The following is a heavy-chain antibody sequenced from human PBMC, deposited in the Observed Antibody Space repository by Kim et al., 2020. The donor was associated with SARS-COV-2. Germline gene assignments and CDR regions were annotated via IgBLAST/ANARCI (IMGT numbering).Heavy chain of an antibody. CDR2: GT. Sequence: GTNYAQKFQGRVTMTRDTSISTAYMELSRLRSDDTAVYYCARYSSSCIDYWGQGTLVTVSS. V-gene: IGHV1-2*02. CDR3: ARYSSSCIDY. J-gene: IGHJ4*02. D-gene: IGHD6-13*01.